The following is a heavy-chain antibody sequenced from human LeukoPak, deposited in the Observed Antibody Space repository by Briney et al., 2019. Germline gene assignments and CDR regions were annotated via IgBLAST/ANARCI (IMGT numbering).Heavy chain of an antibody. J-gene: IGHJ4*02. D-gene: IGHD6-13*01. Sequence: PSETLSLTCTVSGGSISSSSYYWGWIRQPPGKGLEWIGYIYYSGSTNYNPSLKSRVTISVDTSKNQFSLKLSSVTAADTAVYYCARGRLSSWYMSLGEFDYWGQGTLVAVSS. CDR1: GGSISSSSYY. CDR3: ARGRLSSWYMSLGEFDY. CDR2: IYYSGST. V-gene: IGHV4-61*05.